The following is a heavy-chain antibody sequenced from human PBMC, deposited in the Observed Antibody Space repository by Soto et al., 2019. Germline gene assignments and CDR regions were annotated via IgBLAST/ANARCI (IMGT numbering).Heavy chain of an antibody. Sequence: PSETLSLTCTVSGGSISSSSYYWGWIRQPPGKGLEWIGSIYYSGSTYYNPSLKSRVTISVDTSKNQFSLKLSSVTAADTAVYYCASGYDILRDYWGQGTLVTVSS. CDR2: IYYSGST. J-gene: IGHJ4*02. CDR1: GGSISSSSYY. CDR3: ASGYDILRDY. V-gene: IGHV4-39*01. D-gene: IGHD3-9*01.